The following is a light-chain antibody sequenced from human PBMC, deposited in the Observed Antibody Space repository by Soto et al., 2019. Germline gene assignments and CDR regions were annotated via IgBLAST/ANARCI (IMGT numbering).Light chain of an antibody. Sequence: QSALTQPPSASGAPGQRVTICCSGSRSNIGSNTVHWYQQFPGTAPKLLVYRTDHRPSGVPDRFSGSKSGTSASLAISGLQSEDVSYYYCASWDHMLSGSVLGGGTQLTVL. CDR1: RSNIGSNT. CDR3: ASWDHMLSGSV. CDR2: RTD. J-gene: IGLJ7*01. V-gene: IGLV1-44*01.